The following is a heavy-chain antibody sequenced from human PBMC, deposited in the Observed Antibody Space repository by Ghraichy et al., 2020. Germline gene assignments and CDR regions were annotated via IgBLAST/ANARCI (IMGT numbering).Heavy chain of an antibody. Sequence: GGSLRLSCAASEFTFSPFSMNWVRQAPGKGLEWVSYISPSSSTIYYADSVKGRFTISRDNAKNSLYLQMDSLRDEDTAVYFCAREMYLTSWLDWYFDLWGRGTLVTVSS. CDR2: ISPSSSTI. CDR1: EFTFSPFS. D-gene: IGHD2-15*01. V-gene: IGHV3-48*02. J-gene: IGHJ2*01. CDR3: AREMYLTSWLDWYFDL.